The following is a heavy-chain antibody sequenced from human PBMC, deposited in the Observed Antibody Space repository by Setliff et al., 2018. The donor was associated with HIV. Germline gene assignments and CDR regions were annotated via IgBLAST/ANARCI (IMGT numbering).Heavy chain of an antibody. CDR2: IIPIFGTA. J-gene: IGHJ4*02. D-gene: IGHD4-17*01. V-gene: IGHV1-69*13. CDR1: GYTFTGYF. CDR3: ARDDNGDPFDY. Sequence: SVKVSCKASGYTFTGYFIHWVRLAPGQGLEWMGGIIPIFGTANYAQKFQGRVTITADESTSTAYMELSCLRSEDTAVYYCARDDNGDPFDYWGQGTLVTVSS.